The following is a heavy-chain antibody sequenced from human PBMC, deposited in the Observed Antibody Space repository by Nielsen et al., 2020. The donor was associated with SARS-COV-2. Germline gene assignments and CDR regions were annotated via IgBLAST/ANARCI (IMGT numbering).Heavy chain of an antibody. D-gene: IGHD5-18*01. CDR3: AGAKDTAMVGES. J-gene: IGHJ4*02. V-gene: IGHV1-18*01. CDR2: FNTYNGNT. Sequence: ASVKVSCKASGYIFSSHGISWVRQAPGQGLEWMGWFNTYNGNTNYAQKLQGRVTITRDTSTNTIYMDLSSLTSEDTAVYYCAGAKDTAMVGESWGQGTLVTATS. CDR1: GYIFSSHG.